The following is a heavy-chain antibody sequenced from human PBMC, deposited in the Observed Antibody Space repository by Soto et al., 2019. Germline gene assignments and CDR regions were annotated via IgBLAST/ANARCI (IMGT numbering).Heavy chain of an antibody. D-gene: IGHD6-13*01. J-gene: IGHJ3*02. Sequence: ASVKVSCKASGYTFTSYGISWVRQAPGQELEWMGWISAYNGNTNYAQKLQGRVTMTTDTSTSTAYMELRSLRSDDTAVYYCASTAAGHDAFDIWGQGTMVTVSS. CDR1: GYTFTSYG. CDR2: ISAYNGNT. V-gene: IGHV1-18*01. CDR3: ASTAAGHDAFDI.